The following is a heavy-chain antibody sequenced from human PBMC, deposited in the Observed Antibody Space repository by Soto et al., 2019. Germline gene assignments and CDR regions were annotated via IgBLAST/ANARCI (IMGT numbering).Heavy chain of an antibody. CDR1: GGSISSSSYY. CDR2: IYYSGST. Sequence: QLQLQESGPGLVKPSETLSLTCTVSGGSISSSSYYWGWIRQPPGKGLEWIGSIYYSGSTYYNPSLKRRVTIPDDTSKNPFSLKLSSVTAADTAVYYCARTTTDPDYYYYMDVWGKGTTVTVSS. V-gene: IGHV4-39*01. J-gene: IGHJ6*03. CDR3: ARTTTDPDYYYYMDV. D-gene: IGHD4-17*01.